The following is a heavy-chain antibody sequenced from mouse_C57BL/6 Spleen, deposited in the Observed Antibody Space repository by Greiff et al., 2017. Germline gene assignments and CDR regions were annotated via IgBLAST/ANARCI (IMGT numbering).Heavy chain of an antibody. Sequence: QVQLQQPGAELVMPGASVKLSCKASGYTFTSYWMHWVKQRPGQGLEWIGEIDPSDSYTNYNQKFKGKSTLTVDKSSSTAYMQLSSLTSEDSAVYYCARSNYYSNPYAMDYWGQGTSVTVSS. J-gene: IGHJ4*01. V-gene: IGHV1-69*01. CDR2: IDPSDSYT. CDR1: GYTFTSYW. D-gene: IGHD2-5*01. CDR3: ARSNYYSNPYAMDY.